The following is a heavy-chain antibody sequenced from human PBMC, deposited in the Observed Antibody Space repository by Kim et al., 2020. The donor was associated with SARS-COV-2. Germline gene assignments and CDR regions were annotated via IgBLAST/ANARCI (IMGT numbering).Heavy chain of an antibody. D-gene: IGHD3-10*01. J-gene: IGHJ4*02. Sequence: GGSLRLSCAASGFTFSSYAMSWVRQAPGKGLERVSAISSSGDSTHYADSVKGRFTIARDNSKNTLYLQMNSLRAEDTAVYYCAKDRSALLWFGEFVDYWGQATLVTVSS. CDR1: GFTFSSYA. V-gene: IGHV3-23*01. CDR2: ISSSGDST. CDR3: AKDRSALLWFGEFVDY.